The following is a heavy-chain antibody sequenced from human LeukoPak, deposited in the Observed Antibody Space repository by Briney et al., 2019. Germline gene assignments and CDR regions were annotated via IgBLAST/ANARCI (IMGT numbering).Heavy chain of an antibody. D-gene: IGHD5-18*01. CDR3: GGYSYGAFDY. V-gene: IGHV1-24*01. CDR2: FDPEDGET. CDR1: GYTLTELS. J-gene: IGHJ4*02. Sequence: ASVKVACKVSGYTLTELSMHWVRQAPGKGLEWMGGFDPEDGETIYAQKFQGRVTMTEDTSTDTAYMELSSLRSEDTAVYYCGGYSYGAFDYWGQGTLVTVSS.